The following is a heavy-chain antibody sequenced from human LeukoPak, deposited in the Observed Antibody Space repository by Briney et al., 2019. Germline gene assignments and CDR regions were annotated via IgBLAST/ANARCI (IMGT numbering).Heavy chain of an antibody. J-gene: IGHJ4*02. CDR3: ARDAGSYYFEY. V-gene: IGHV3-11*01. Sequence: SGGSLRLSCAASGFTFSDYYMIWIRQAPGEGLEWVSYISSSGSTIYYADSVKGRFTISRDNAKNSLYLQMNSLRAEDTAVYYCARDAGSYYFEYWGQGTLVTVFS. CDR2: ISSSGSTI. CDR1: GFTFSDYY.